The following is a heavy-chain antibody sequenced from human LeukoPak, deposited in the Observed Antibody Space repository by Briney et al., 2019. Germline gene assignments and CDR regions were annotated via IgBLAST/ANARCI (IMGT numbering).Heavy chain of an antibody. Sequence: GGSLRLSCAASGFSVGTNYMNRVRQAPGKGLEWVSILYSGDSTYYADSVKGRFIVSRDNSKNTLYLQMSALRVEDTAVYYCARVGDHYHWFLDVWGRGTLVTVSS. V-gene: IGHV3-53*01. J-gene: IGHJ2*01. CDR2: LYSGDST. CDR1: GFSVGTNY. CDR3: ARVGDHYHWFLDV. D-gene: IGHD3-9*01.